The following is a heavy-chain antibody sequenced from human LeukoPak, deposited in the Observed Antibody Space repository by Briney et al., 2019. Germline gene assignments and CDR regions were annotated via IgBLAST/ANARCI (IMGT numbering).Heavy chain of an antibody. CDR2: TRDRARSYIT. J-gene: IGHJ3*01. D-gene: IGHD2-21*01. Sequence: GGSLRLSCAASGFIVSGYHMDWVRQAPGKGLEWVGRTRDRARSYITQYAPSVEDRFSISRDESKNSVFLQMNSLQPEDTAVYYCARDGAEGDDSAFDVWGQGTMVTASS. CDR1: GFIVSGYH. V-gene: IGHV3-72*01. CDR3: ARDGAEGDDSAFDV.